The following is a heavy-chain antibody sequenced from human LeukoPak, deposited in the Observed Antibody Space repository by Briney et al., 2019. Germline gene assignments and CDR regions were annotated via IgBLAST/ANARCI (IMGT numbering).Heavy chain of an antibody. V-gene: IGHV3-74*01. CDR1: GFTFSSYW. D-gene: IGHD3-22*01. J-gene: IGHJ3*02. CDR2: INSDGSST. CDR3: AREGIDSSGYGLSAFDI. Sequence: GGSLRLSCAASGFTFSSYWMHWVRQAPGKGLVWVSRINSDGSSTSYADSVKGRFTISRDNAKNTLYLQMNSLRAEDTAVYYCAREGIDSSGYGLSAFDIWGQGTMVTASS.